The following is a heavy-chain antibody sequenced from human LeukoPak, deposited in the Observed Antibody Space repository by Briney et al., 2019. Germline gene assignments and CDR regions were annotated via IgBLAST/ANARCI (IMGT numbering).Heavy chain of an antibody. CDR1: GASISSDSYF. CDR3: ARQPSCSGGSCYFFR. D-gene: IGHD2-15*01. Sequence: SETLSLTCTVSGASISSDSYFWGWIRQPPGKGLEWIGSIYYSGSTYYDPSLKSRVTISVDTSKNQFSLKLSSVTAADTAVYYCARQPSCSGGSCYFFRWGQGTLVTVSS. CDR2: IYYSGST. V-gene: IGHV4-39*01. J-gene: IGHJ4*02.